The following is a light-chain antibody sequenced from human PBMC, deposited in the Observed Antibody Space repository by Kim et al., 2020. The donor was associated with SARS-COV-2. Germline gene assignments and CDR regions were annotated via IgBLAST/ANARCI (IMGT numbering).Light chain of an antibody. J-gene: IGKJ4*01. Sequence: SPRERAAPSSRATQSVSSSYLAWYQQKPGQAPRLLISGASSRATGIPDRVSGSGSGTDFTLTISRLEPEDFAVYYCQQYGNSPLTFGGGTKVEIK. CDR2: GAS. V-gene: IGKV3-20*01. CDR3: QQYGNSPLT. CDR1: QSVSSSY.